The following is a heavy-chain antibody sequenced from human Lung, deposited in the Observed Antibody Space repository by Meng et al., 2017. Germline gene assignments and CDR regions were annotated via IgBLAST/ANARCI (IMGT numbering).Heavy chain of an antibody. CDR2: IDPSGGST. J-gene: IGHJ4*02. CDR3: TISDYGNFDY. V-gene: IGHV1-46*03. CDR1: GYTFTSYY. Sequence: QVQLVQSGAEVKKPGASVKVSCKASGYTFTSYYMHWVRQAPGQGLEWMGIIDPSGGSTDYAQKFQGRVTVTGDTSTSTVYMDLSSLGSEDTAVYYCTISDYGNFDYWGQGTLVTVSS. D-gene: IGHD4-17*01.